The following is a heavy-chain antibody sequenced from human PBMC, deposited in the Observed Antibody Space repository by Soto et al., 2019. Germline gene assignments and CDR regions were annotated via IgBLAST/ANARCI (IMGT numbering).Heavy chain of an antibody. J-gene: IGHJ4*02. CDR2: IGTAGDT. Sequence: EVQLVESGGNWEQPGGSLRLSCEASGFTFSGFDMHWVRQPTGKGLEWVSSIGTAGDTYYAVSVKGRFTISRDNAKNSLSLQMNSLRAGDMAVYFCAKSQEIGTHFFDSWGQGTQVTVSS. CDR1: GFTFSGFD. D-gene: IGHD6-13*01. V-gene: IGHV3-13*01. CDR3: AKSQEIGTHFFDS.